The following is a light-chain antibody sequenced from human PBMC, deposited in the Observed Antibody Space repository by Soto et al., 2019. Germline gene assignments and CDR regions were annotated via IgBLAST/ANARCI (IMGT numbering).Light chain of an antibody. CDR1: QSVSSSY. CDR3: QQYGSSPLT. V-gene: IGKV3-20*01. Sequence: VLTQSPGTLSLSPGERAALSCRASQSVSSSYLAWYQQKPGQAPRLLIYGASSRATGIPDRFSGSGSGTDFTLTISRLEPEDFAVYYCQQYGSSPLTFGGGTKVDIK. J-gene: IGKJ4*01. CDR2: GAS.